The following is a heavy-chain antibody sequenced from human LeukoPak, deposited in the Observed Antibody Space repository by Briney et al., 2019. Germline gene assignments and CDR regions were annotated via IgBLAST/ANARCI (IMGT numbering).Heavy chain of an antibody. Sequence: ASVNVSSKASGYTFTSYYMYWVRQAPGQGLEWMGIINPSGGSTSYAQKFQGIVTMTRDTSTSTVYMELSSLRSEDTAVYYCARDSAVDIVATIRNWYFDLWGRGTLVTVSS. D-gene: IGHD5-12*01. CDR2: INPSGGST. CDR1: GYTFTSYY. CDR3: ARDSAVDIVATIRNWYFDL. J-gene: IGHJ2*01. V-gene: IGHV1-46*01.